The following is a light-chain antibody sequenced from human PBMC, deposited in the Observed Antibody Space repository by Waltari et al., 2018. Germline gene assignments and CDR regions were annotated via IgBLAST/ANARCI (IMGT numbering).Light chain of an antibody. J-gene: IGKJ4*01. CDR1: QNIHDT. V-gene: IGKV3-15*01. Sequence: EVLMTQSPATLSVSPGERVTLSGRASQNIHDTLAWYQQKPGQAPRLLIYGASTRATAIPARFRGSGSGTEFTLTVSSLQSEDFAIYYCQQYNKWPPLTFGGGTKVEIK. CDR2: GAS. CDR3: QQYNKWPPLT.